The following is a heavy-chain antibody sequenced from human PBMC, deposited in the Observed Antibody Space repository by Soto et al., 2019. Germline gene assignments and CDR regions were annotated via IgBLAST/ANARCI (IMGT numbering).Heavy chain of an antibody. D-gene: IGHD1-26*01. J-gene: IGHJ4*02. CDR2: ISSSSSTI. CDR1: GFTFSSYS. Sequence: GGSLRLSCAASGFTFSSYSMNWVRQAPGKGLEWVSYISSSSSTIYYADSVKGRFTISRDNSKNSLYLQMNSLRAEDTAVYYCAKDQYSGSPGKPDYWGQGTLVTVSS. CDR3: AKDQYSGSPGKPDY. V-gene: IGHV3-48*01.